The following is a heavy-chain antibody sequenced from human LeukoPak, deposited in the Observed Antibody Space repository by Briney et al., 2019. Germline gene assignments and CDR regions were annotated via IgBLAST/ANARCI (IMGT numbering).Heavy chain of an antibody. CDR1: GYTFTDYY. J-gene: IGHJ4*02. CDR2: MNPNSGGT. D-gene: IGHD5-24*01. V-gene: IGHV1-2*02. Sequence: GASVKVSCKTSGYTFTDYYIHWVRQAPGQGLEWMAWMNPNSGGTSYAQKFQGRVTLTRDTSISTAYMELSRLRSDDTAVYYCARRRDGYVDYWGQGTLVTVSS. CDR3: ARRRDGYVDY.